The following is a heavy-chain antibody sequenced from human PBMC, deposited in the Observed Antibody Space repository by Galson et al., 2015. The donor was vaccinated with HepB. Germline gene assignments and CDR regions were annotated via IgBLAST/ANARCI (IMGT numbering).Heavy chain of an antibody. Sequence: SVKVSCKASGYTFTSYYMHWVRQAPGQGLEWMGIINPSGGSTTYAQKFQGRVTMTRDTSTSTVYMELSSLKSEDTAVYYCARDDDSGYWYFDYWGQGTLVTVSS. V-gene: IGHV1-46*03. CDR1: GYTFTSYY. CDR3: ARDDDSGYWYFDY. CDR2: INPSGGST. D-gene: IGHD3-22*01. J-gene: IGHJ4*02.